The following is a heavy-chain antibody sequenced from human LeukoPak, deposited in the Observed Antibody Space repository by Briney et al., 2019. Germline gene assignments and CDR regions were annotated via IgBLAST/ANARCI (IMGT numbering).Heavy chain of an antibody. V-gene: IGHV3-43*01. D-gene: IGHD2-15*01. CDR1: GFTFDDYT. CDR3: AKDAYCSGGSCYAHYYYYYMDV. CDR2: ISWDGGST. Sequence: GGSLRLSCAASGFTFDDYTMHWVRQAPGKGLEWVSLISWDGGSTYYADSVKGRFTISRDNSKNSLYLQMNSLRIEDTALYYCAKDAYCSGGSCYAHYYYYYMDVWGKGTTVTVSS. J-gene: IGHJ6*03.